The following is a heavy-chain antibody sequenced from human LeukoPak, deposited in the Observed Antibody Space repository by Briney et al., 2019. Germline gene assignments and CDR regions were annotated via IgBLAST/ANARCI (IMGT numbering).Heavy chain of an antibody. V-gene: IGHV3-30*18. CDR3: AKGLGTGSVLARPLHY. Sequence: GGSLRLSCTASGFPFSTYDMHWVRQAPDKGLQWVAVISSDGYRTDYPDSVRGRFTISRDNFKNTVDLQMISVTAEDTAMYFCAKGLGTGSVLARPLHYWGQGTLVTVSS. J-gene: IGHJ4*02. CDR2: ISSDGYRT. CDR1: GFPFSTYD. D-gene: IGHD3-10*01.